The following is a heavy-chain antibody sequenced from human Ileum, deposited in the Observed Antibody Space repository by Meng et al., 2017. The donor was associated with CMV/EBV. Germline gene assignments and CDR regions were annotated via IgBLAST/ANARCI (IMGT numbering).Heavy chain of an antibody. J-gene: IGHJ4*02. Sequence: GGSLRLSCAASGFTVWTRYMSWVRQAPGKGLEWVSVIYVRGGTHYADSVKGRFTISRDESKNTVDLQMHSLRAEDTAIYYCARDAGNWNYDYWGQGTLVTGAS. CDR1: GFTVWTRY. CDR2: IYVRGGT. CDR3: ARDAGNWNYDY. V-gene: IGHV3-53*01. D-gene: IGHD1-7*01.